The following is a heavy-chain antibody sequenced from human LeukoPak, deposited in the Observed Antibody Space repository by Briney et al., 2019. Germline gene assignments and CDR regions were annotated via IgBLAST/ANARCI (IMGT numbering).Heavy chain of an antibody. V-gene: IGHV4-59*01. CDR3: AREADGTGESSLDY. J-gene: IGHJ4*02. CDR1: GGSISSYY. Sequence: SSETLSLTCTVSGGSISSYYWSCIPEPPGKGRECIGYIYYSGSTNYNPSLKSRVTISVDTSKNPFSLKLSSVTAADTALYYCAREADGTGESSLDYWGQGTLVTVSS. D-gene: IGHD7-27*01. CDR2: IYYSGST.